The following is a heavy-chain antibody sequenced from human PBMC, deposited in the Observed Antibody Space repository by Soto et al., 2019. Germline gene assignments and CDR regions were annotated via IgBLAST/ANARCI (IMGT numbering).Heavy chain of an antibody. CDR1: GFTFSSYA. CDR3: ARAKSAGAGLYYYYYYGMDV. Sequence: GGSLRLSCAASGFTFSSYAMHWVRQAPGKGLEWVAVISYDGSNKYYADSVKGRFTISRDNSKNTLYLQMNSLRAEDTAVYYCARAKSAGAGLYYYYYYGMDVWGQGTTVTVSS. CDR2: ISYDGSNK. V-gene: IGHV3-30*14. J-gene: IGHJ6*02. D-gene: IGHD6-13*01.